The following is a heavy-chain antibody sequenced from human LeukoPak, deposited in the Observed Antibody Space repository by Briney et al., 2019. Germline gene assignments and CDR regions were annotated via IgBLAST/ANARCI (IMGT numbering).Heavy chain of an antibody. J-gene: IGHJ3*01. CDR1: GGSISSSSYY. V-gene: IGHV4-39*07. CDR3: ARLETSIFMAFDL. CDR2: IYYSGGT. D-gene: IGHD3-3*01. Sequence: SETLSLTCTVSGGSISSSSYYWGWIRQPPGKGLEWIGSIYYSGGTYYNPSLKSRVTISVDTSKNQFSLKLSSVTAADTAVYYCARLETSIFMAFDLWGLGTVVTVSS.